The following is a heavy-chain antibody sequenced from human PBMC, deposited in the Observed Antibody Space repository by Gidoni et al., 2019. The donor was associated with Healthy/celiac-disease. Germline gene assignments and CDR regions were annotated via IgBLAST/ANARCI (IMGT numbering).Heavy chain of an antibody. D-gene: IGHD6-6*01. CDR3: AREHGVAARYYYYYMDV. CDR2: INHSGST. Sequence: QVQLQQWGAGLLQPSEPLSLTCAVYGGSFSGYYWSWIRQTPGKGLEWIGEINHSGSTNYNPSLKRRVTISVDTSKNQFSLKLSSVTAADTAVYYCAREHGVAARYYYYYMDVWGKGTTVTVSS. J-gene: IGHJ6*03. V-gene: IGHV4-34*01. CDR1: GGSFSGYY.